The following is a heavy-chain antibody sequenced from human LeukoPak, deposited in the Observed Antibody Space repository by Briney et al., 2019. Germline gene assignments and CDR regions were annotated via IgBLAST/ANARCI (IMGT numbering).Heavy chain of an antibody. J-gene: IGHJ4*02. V-gene: IGHV3-30*02. CDR3: AKDGGRYRFDY. CDR1: GFTFSSYN. Sequence: GGSLRLSCAASGFTFSSYNIHWVRQAPGKGLEWVAFMRNDGSEIHYADSVKGRFTISRDNSKNSLYLQMNSLRVEDTAVYFCAKDGGRYRFDYWGQGTLVTVSS. D-gene: IGHD3-16*02. CDR2: MRNDGSEI.